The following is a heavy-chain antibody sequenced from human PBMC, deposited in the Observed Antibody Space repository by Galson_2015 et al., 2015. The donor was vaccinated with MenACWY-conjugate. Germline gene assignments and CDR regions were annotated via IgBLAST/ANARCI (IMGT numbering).Heavy chain of an antibody. Sequence: SVKVSCKASGGTFRKHAISWVRLAPGQGLEFVGGIIPPYDTTKYAQKFQGRVTITADKSTSTAYMELTRLTSADTAVYYCATSPLFEGITMLPAAIWYFQTWGQGALVTVSA. V-gene: IGHV1-69*06. CDR2: IIPPYDTT. J-gene: IGHJ1*01. CDR3: ATSPLFEGITMLPAAIWYFQT. D-gene: IGHD2-2*02. CDR1: GGTFRKHA.